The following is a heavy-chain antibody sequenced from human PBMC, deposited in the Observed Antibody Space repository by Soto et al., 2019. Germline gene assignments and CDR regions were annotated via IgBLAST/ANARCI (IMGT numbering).Heavy chain of an antibody. J-gene: IGHJ4*02. CDR3: LSSYLDY. Sequence: GGSLRLSCAASGFSFFGYTMDWVRQAPGKGLEWVSSISGDGNYKYYARSVRGRFTISRDNAKNSLYLHMDYLYAEDTAVYYCLSSYLDYWGQGTLVTVSS. CDR1: GFSFFGYT. D-gene: IGHD6-19*01. CDR2: ISGDGNYK. V-gene: IGHV3-21*01.